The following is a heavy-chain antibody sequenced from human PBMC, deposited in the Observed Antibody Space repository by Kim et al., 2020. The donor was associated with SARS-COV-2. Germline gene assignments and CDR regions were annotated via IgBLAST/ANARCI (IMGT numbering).Heavy chain of an antibody. J-gene: IGHJ3*02. D-gene: IGHD3-10*01. CDR1: FSSFS. CDR3: ARATPYYYGSGSYYKKSDDAFDN. CDR2: ISSSSSYI. V-gene: IGHV3-21*01. Sequence: FSSFSMNWVRQAPGKGLGWVSSISSSSSYIYYADSVKGRFTISRDNAKNSLYLQMNSLRAEDTAVYYCARATPYYYGSGSYYKKSDDAFDNW.